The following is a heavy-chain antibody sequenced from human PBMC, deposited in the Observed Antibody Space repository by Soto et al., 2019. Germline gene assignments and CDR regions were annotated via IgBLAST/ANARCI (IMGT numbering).Heavy chain of an antibody. CDR2: IYYSGST. Sequence: NPSETLSLTCTVSGGSISSSSYYWGWIRQPPGKGLEWIGSIYYSGSTYYNPSLKSRVTISVDTSKNQFSLKLSSVTAADTAVYYCAPLSGPVTTHFDYWGQGTLVTVSS. J-gene: IGHJ4*02. CDR1: GGSISSSSYY. V-gene: IGHV4-39*01. CDR3: APLSGPVTTHFDY. D-gene: IGHD4-17*01.